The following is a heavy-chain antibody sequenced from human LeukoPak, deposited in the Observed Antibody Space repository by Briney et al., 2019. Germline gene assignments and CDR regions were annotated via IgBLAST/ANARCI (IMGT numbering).Heavy chain of an antibody. D-gene: IGHD3-22*01. CDR3: ARVLRDSLYYYYYGMDV. CDR2: IYTGGST. J-gene: IGHJ6*02. Sequence: GGSLRLSCAASGFTVSGNYMCWVRQAPGKGLEWVSVIYTGGSTYYADSVKGRFTISRDNAKNSLYLQMSSLSAEDTAVYYCARVLRDSLYYYYYGMDVWGQGTTVTVSS. CDR1: GFTVSGNY. V-gene: IGHV3-66*01.